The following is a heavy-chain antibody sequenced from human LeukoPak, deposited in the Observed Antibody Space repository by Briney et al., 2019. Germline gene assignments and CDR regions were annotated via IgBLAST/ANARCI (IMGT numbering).Heavy chain of an antibody. CDR3: ARGVYGSGTYPQKYYFDY. V-gene: IGHV3-48*03. Sequence: PGGSLRLSCAASGFTFSSYEMNWVRQAPGKGLEWVSFISSSDSTIYYADSVKGRFTISRDNAKNSLYLQMNSLRAEDTAVYYCARGVYGSGTYPQKYYFDYWGQGTLVTVSS. J-gene: IGHJ4*02. D-gene: IGHD3-10*01. CDR1: GFTFSSYE. CDR2: ISSSDSTI.